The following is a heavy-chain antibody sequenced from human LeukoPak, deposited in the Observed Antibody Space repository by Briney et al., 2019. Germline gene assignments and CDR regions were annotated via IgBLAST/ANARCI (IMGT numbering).Heavy chain of an antibody. CDR1: GFTFSNYA. CDR2: ISRSGNFI. J-gene: IGHJ4*02. V-gene: IGHV3-21*01. D-gene: IGHD1-14*01. Sequence: PGGSLRLFCAASGFTFSNYAMNWVRQAPGKGLEWVSSISRSGNFIYYGDSVKGRFTISRDNAKNSLYLQMNSLRAEDTAVYYCARVETTGRTWGQGTLVSVSA. CDR3: ARVETTGRT.